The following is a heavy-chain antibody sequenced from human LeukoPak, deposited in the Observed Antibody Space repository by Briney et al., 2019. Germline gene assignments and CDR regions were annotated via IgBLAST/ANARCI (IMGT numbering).Heavy chain of an antibody. CDR1: GGSFSGYY. J-gene: IGHJ3*02. V-gene: IGHV4-34*01. CDR2: INHSGST. D-gene: IGHD1-26*01. Sequence: SETLSLTCAVYGGSFSGYYWSWIRQPPGKGLEWIGEINHSGSTNYNPSLKSRVTISVDTSKNQFSLKLSSVTAADTAVYYCARIPSGATTRGDAFDIWGQGTMVTVSS. CDR3: ARIPSGATTRGDAFDI.